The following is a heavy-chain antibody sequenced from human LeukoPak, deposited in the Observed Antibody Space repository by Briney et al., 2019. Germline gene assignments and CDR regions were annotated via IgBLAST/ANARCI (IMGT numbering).Heavy chain of an antibody. D-gene: IGHD2-2*01. V-gene: IGHV1-69*01. CDR1: GGTFSSYA. CDR2: IIPIFGTA. CDR3: ARPGVPAAIVYYFDY. Sequence: SVKVSCKASGGTFSSYAISWVRQAPGQGLEWMGGIIPIFGTANYAQKFQGRVTITADESTSTAYMELSSPRSEDTAVYYCARPGVPAAIVYYFDYWGQGTLVTVSS. J-gene: IGHJ4*02.